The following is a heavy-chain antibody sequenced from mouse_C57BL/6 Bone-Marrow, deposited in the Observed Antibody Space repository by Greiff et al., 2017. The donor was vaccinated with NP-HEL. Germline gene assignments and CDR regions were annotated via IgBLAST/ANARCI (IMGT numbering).Heavy chain of an antibody. CDR1: GFTFSDYG. D-gene: IGHD2-12*01. CDR3: ARVYDSYAMDY. CDR2: ISSGSSTI. V-gene: IGHV5-17*01. Sequence: EVKLVESGGGLVKPGGSLKLSCAASGFTFSDYGMHWVRQAPEKGLEWVAYISSGSSTIYYADTVKGRFTLSRDNAKNTLFLQMTSLRSEDTAMYYCARVYDSYAMDYWGQGTSVTVSS. J-gene: IGHJ4*01.